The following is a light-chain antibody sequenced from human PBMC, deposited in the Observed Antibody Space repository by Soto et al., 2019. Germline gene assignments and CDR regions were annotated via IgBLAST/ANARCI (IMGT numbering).Light chain of an antibody. CDR3: QHYKSWPPPWT. Sequence: EILMTQSPATLSVSPGERAALSCRASQSVNNNLAWYQQRPGQAPRLLIYGASNRATGIPARFSGSGSGTEFTLIISSLQPEDFAIYYCQHYKSWPPPWTFGQGTKVEIK. CDR2: GAS. J-gene: IGKJ1*01. V-gene: IGKV3-15*01. CDR1: QSVNNN.